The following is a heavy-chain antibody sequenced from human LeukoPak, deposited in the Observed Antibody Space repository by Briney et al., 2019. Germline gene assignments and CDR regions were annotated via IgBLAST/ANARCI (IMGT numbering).Heavy chain of an antibody. Sequence: ASVKVSCKASGYTFTGYYMHWVRQAPGQGLEWMGWINPNSGGTNYAQKFQGRVTMTRDTSISTAYMELSRLRSDDTAVYYCARAGVEVRRALFDYWGQGTLVTVSS. CDR1: GYTFTGYY. J-gene: IGHJ4*02. V-gene: IGHV1-2*02. CDR2: INPNSGGT. D-gene: IGHD1-7*01. CDR3: ARAGVEVRRALFDY.